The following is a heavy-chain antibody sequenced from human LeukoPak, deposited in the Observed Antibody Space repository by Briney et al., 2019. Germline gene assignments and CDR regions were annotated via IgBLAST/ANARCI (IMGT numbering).Heavy chain of an antibody. D-gene: IGHD2-21*02. Sequence: GASVKVSCKASGYIFTGYYMHWVRQAAGQGLEWMGWINPNSGGTNSAQKFQGRVTMTRDTSIRTAYMELSRLTSDDTAVYYCARSNYCGGDCYSWDSWGQGTLVTVSS. CDR2: INPNSGGT. J-gene: IGHJ4*02. V-gene: IGHV1-2*02. CDR3: ARSNYCGGDCYSWDS. CDR1: GYIFTGYY.